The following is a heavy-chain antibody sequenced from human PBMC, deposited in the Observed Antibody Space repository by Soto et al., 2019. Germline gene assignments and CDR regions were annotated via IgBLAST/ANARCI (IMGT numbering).Heavy chain of an antibody. J-gene: IGHJ4*02. Sequence: ASVKVSCKASGYTFTSYGISWVRQAPGQGLEWMGWTSAYNDNANYVQRLQGRVTMTTDTSTSTAYMELRSLRSDDTAVYYFARGLLDYYDSSVYSFDYWGKETLVTVSS. CDR3: ARGLLDYYDSSVYSFDY. D-gene: IGHD3-22*01. V-gene: IGHV1-18*01. CDR1: GYTFTSYG. CDR2: TSAYNDNA.